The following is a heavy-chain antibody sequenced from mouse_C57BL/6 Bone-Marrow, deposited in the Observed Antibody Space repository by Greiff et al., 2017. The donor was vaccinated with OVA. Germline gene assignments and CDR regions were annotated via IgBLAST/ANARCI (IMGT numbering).Heavy chain of an antibody. CDR1: GYSITSDY. Sequence: EVKLVESGPGLAKPSQTLSLTCSVTGYSITSDYWNWIRKFPGNKLEYMGYISYSGSTYYNPSLKSRISLTRDTSKNQYYLQLNSVTTEDTATYYCARSYYYGSNAMDYWGQGTSVTVSS. V-gene: IGHV3-8*01. J-gene: IGHJ4*01. CDR2: ISYSGST. CDR3: ARSYYYGSNAMDY. D-gene: IGHD1-1*01.